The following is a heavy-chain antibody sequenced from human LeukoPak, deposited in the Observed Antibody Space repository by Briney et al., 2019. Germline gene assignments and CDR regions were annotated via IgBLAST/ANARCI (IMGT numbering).Heavy chain of an antibody. Sequence: GESLKISCTGSGYSFTSYWIGWVRQMPGKGLEWMGIIYPGDSDTRYSPSFQGQVTISADKSISTAYLQWSSLKASDTAMYYCARRDHRYYYDSSGYYPFDYWGQGTLVTVSS. CDR1: GYSFTSYW. CDR2: IYPGDSDT. CDR3: ARRDHRYYYDSSGYYPFDY. V-gene: IGHV5-51*01. D-gene: IGHD3-22*01. J-gene: IGHJ4*02.